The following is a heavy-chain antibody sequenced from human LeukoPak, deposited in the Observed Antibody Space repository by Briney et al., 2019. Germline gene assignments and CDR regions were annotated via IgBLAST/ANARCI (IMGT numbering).Heavy chain of an antibody. CDR2: TYYSGST. CDR3: ARDFGIFGHNWFDP. J-gene: IGHJ5*02. V-gene: IGHV4-61*01. D-gene: IGHD3-3*01. CDR1: GGSISSGSYY. Sequence: SGTLSLTCTVSGGSISSGSYYWGWIRQPPGKGLEWIGYTYYSGSTNYNPSLKSRVTISVDTSKNQFSLKLSSVTAADTAVYYCARDFGIFGHNWFDPWGQGTLVTVSS.